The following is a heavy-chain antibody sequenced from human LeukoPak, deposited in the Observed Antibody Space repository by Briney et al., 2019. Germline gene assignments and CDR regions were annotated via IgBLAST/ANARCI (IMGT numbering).Heavy chain of an antibody. J-gene: IGHJ6*03. CDR1: GDSISTNVYY. V-gene: IGHV4-39*01. CDR3: VTTSGYRNYYYYYVDV. D-gene: IGHD3-3*01. CDR2: SFNGGNT. Sequence: SETLSLTCIVSGDSISTNVYYWGWIRQPPGKGLEWIGASFNGGNTYYSPSLKSRVTIPIDASKNQFSLTLTSVTAEDTAVYYCVTTSGYRNYYYYYVDVWGPGTTVTVSS.